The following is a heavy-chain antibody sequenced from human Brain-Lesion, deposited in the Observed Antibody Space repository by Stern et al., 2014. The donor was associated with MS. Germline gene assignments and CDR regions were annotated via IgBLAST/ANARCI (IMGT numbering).Heavy chain of an antibody. CDR3: ARGRVVPGFQYYATDV. CDR1: GGSISSGGYY. D-gene: IGHD2-2*01. V-gene: IGHV4-61*02. CDR2: IFNVGSP. Sequence: QLQLQESGPGLVKPSQTLSLSCTVSGGSISSGGYYWSWIRQPAGKGLEWIGRIFNVGSPNDNPPLRSRVTISIATSKNQFSRRLNPMTAADTAVYYCARGRVVPGFQYYATDVWGQGTTVIVSS. J-gene: IGHJ6*02.